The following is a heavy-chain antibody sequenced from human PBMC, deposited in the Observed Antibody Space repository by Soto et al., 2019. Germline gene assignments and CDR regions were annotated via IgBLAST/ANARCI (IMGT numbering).Heavy chain of an antibody. D-gene: IGHD2-15*01. CDR2: IFPIESDA. J-gene: IGHJ5*02. Sequence: PGESLKISCEASGYTFANYWIGWVRQMPGKGLELMGIIFPIESDARYSPSFQGQVIISADKSINTAYLQWSSLRASDTAIYYCVRHGRSGGSSYSGGFDPWGQGTLVTVSS. CDR1: GYTFANYW. V-gene: IGHV5-51*01. CDR3: VRHGRSGGSSYSGGFDP.